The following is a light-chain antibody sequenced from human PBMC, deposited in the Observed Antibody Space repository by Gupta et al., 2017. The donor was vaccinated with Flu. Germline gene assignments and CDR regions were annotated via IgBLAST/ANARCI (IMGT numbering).Light chain of an antibody. CDR1: QSISSY. CDR2: AAS. J-gene: IGKJ2*01. V-gene: IGKV1-39*01. Sequence: DLQMTQSPSSLSASVGDRVTITCRASQSISSYVKWYQQKPGKAPKLLNDAASSLQSGVPSWFSGSGAATDFTRISSRLQPEDVASYCCQQSNCAPQTFGQGTKLEIK. CDR3: QQSNCAPQT.